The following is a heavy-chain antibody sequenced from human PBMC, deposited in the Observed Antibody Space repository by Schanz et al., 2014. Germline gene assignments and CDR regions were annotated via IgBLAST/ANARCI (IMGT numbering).Heavy chain of an antibody. CDR3: ARSGVDV. J-gene: IGHJ6*02. Sequence: VQLVESGGGLVQPGGSLRLSCAASGFTFSKYGMNWVRQDPGKGLECVSCITGGSTTYTYYADSVRGRFTISRDNAKSSVYLQMNSLRAEDTAVYYCARSGVDVWCQGTTVTVSS. V-gene: IGHV3-21*01. CDR1: GFTFSKYG. CDR2: ITGGSTTYT. D-gene: IGHD3-10*01.